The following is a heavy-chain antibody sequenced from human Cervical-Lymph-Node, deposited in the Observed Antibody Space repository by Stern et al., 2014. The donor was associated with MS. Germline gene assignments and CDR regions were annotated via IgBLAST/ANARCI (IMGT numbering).Heavy chain of an antibody. J-gene: IGHJ4*02. CDR1: GYSLTNTW. D-gene: IGHD6-13*01. V-gene: IGHV5-51*03. Sequence: VQLMQSGAELKKPGESLRISCKGSGYSLTNTWIGWVRQMPGKGLEWMGIIYPGDSEPRYSPSFQGQVTISADKSINTAYLQWSSLKASDTAMYYCARGRGIALRPDYWGQGTLVTVSS. CDR3: ARGRGIALRPDY. CDR2: IYPGDSEP.